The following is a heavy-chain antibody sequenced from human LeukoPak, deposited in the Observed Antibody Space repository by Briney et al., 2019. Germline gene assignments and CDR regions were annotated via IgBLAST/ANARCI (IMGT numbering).Heavy chain of an antibody. CDR2: INPSGGST. V-gene: IGHV1-46*01. Sequence: ASVKVSCKASGYTFTSYYMHWVRQAPGRGLEWMGIINPSGGSTSYAQKFQGRVTMTRDTSTSTVYMERSSLRSEDTAVYYCARAPLVRGTDYGGQGTLVTVSS. D-gene: IGHD3-10*01. CDR3: ARAPLVRGTDY. J-gene: IGHJ4*02. CDR1: GYTFTSYY.